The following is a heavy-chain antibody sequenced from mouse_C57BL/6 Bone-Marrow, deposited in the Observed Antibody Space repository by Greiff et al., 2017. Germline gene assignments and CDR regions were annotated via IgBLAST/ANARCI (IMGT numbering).Heavy chain of an antibody. D-gene: IGHD4-1*01. V-gene: IGHV1-80*01. CDR1: GYAFSTYW. Sequence: VQLQQSGAELVKPGASVKISCKVSGYAFSTYWMTWVQQRPGKGLEWIGQIYDGGGDTNYNGKFKGKATLTADKSSSTAYMQLSSLISEESAVYFCARDWDYFAYWGQGTTLTVSS. CDR2: IYDGGGDT. CDR3: ARDWDYFAY. J-gene: IGHJ2*01.